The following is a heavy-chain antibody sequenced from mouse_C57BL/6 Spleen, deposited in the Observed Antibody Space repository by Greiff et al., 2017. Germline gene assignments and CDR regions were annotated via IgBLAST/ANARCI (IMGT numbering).Heavy chain of an antibody. J-gene: IGHJ2*01. D-gene: IGHD1-1*02. CDR2: ISDGGSYT. V-gene: IGHV5-4*01. CDR3: ARDLGYGGYFDY. Sequence: EVKLVESGGGLVKPGGSLKLSCAASGFTFRSYAMSWVRQTPEKRLEWVATISDGGSYTNYPANVKGRFTISRDNAKNNLYLQMSHLKSEDTAVYYCARDLGYGGYFDYWGQGTTLTVSA. CDR1: GFTFRSYA.